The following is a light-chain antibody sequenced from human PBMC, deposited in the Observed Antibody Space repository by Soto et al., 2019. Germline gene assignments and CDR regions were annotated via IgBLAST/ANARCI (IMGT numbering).Light chain of an antibody. CDR2: GAS. J-gene: IGKJ3*01. CDR3: PNYNSWPPL. Sequence: EIVMTQSPATLSVSPGERATLSCRASQSVSSNLAWNQQQPGQAPRLLIYGASTRATGIPARFSGSGSGTEFTLTISGLQSEDFAVYYCPNYNSWPPLFGPGT. CDR1: QSVSSN. V-gene: IGKV3-15*01.